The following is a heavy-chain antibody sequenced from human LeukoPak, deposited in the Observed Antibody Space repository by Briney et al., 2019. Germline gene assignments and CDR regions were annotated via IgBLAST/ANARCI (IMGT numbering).Heavy chain of an antibody. V-gene: IGHV3-53*01. D-gene: IGHD3-3*01. CDR3: ARTATDFWSGYWGNYYYYYGMDV. Sequence: PGGSLRLSCAASGFTVSSNYMSWVRQAPGKGLEWVSVIYSGGSTYYADSVKGRFTISRDNAKNSLYLQMNSLRAEDTAVYYCARTATDFWSGYWGNYYYYYGMDVWGQGTTVTVSS. CDR1: GFTVSSNY. CDR2: IYSGGST. J-gene: IGHJ6*02.